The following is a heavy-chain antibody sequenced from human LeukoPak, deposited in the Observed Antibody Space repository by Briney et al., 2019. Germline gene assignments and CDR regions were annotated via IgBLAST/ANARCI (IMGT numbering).Heavy chain of an antibody. J-gene: IGHJ4*02. Sequence: GGSLRLSCAASGFTFSSYWMSWVRQAPGKGLEWVANIKQDGSEKYYVDSVKGRFTIFRDNAKNSLYLQMNSLRAEDTAVYYCARVKDSYYYGSGSHAPDYWGQGTLVTVSS. D-gene: IGHD3-10*01. V-gene: IGHV3-7*01. CDR2: IKQDGSEK. CDR3: ARVKDSYYYGSGSHAPDY. CDR1: GFTFSSYW.